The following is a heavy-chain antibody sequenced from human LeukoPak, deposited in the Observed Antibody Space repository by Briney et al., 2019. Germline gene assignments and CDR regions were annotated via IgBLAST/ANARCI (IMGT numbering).Heavy chain of an antibody. CDR2: IYPADSDT. D-gene: IGHD3-16*01. Sequence: GESLKISCKASGYSFTSYWTGWVRQMPGKGLEWLGIIYPADSDTRYSAYFQGQVTSSAVKSLNTTHLQWRHLKTSETALPYCGRPAHPVQGPFYDYIWGSYLSAFDIWGQGTMVTVSS. CDR1: GYSFTSYW. V-gene: IGHV5-51*01. CDR3: GRPAHPVQGPFYDYIWGSYLSAFDI. J-gene: IGHJ3*02.